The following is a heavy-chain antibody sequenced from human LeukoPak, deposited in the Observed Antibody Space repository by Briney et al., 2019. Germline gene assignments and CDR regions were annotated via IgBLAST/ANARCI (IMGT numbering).Heavy chain of an antibody. CDR2: IIEGGDLK. J-gene: IGHJ4*02. D-gene: IGHD5-12*01. CDR3: ARAIVATINFDY. CDR1: GFTFSAYW. Sequence: GGSLRLSCAASGFTFSAYWMTWVRQAPGKGLAWVANIIEGGDLKYYVESVKGRFTISRDNTKNSLYLQMTSLRADDTAVYYCARAIVATINFDYWGQGTLVTVSS. V-gene: IGHV3-7*01.